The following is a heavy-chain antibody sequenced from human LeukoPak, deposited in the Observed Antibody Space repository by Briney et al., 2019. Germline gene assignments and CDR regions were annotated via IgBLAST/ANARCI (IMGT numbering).Heavy chain of an antibody. CDR1: GFTFSSYG. D-gene: IGHD2-2*02. CDR2: IRYDGSNK. CDR3: ARVGYCSSTSCYNEGGVDY. V-gene: IGHV3-30*02. J-gene: IGHJ4*02. Sequence: PGGSLRLSCAASGFTFSSYGMHWVRQAPGKGLEWVAFIRYDGSNKYYADSVKGRFTISRDNSKNTLYLQMNSLRAEDTAVYYCARVGYCSSTSCYNEGGVDYWGQGTLVTVSS.